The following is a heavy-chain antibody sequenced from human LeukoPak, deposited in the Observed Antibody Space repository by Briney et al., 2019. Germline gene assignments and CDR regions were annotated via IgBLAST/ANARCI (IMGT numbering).Heavy chain of an antibody. CDR3: AREAGRLQLPPDY. CDR2: IRYDGSNK. V-gene: IGHV3-30*02. D-gene: IGHD5-24*01. CDR1: GFTFSSYG. J-gene: IGHJ4*02. Sequence: GGSLRLSCAASGFTFSSYGMHWVRQAPGKGLEWMAFIRYDGSNKYYADSVKGRFTISRDNSKNTLYLQMNSLRAEDTAVYYCAREAGRLQLPPDYWGQGTLVTVSS.